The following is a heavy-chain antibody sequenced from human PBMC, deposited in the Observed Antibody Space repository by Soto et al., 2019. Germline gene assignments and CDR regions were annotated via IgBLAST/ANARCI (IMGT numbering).Heavy chain of an antibody. D-gene: IGHD3-10*01. J-gene: IGHJ4*02. V-gene: IGHV5-51*01. CDR1: GYSFTSYW. CDR3: ARQFYYGSGSYSSPFDY. CDR2: IYPGDSDT. Sequence: GESLKISCKGSGYSFTSYWIGWVRQMPGKGLEWMGIIYPGDSDTRYSPSFQGQVTISADKSISTAYLQWSSLKASDTAMYYCARQFYYGSGSYSSPFDYWGQGTLVTVSS.